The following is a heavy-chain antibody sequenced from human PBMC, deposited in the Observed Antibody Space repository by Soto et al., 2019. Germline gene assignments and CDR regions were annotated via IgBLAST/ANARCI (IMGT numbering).Heavy chain of an antibody. CDR1: GGSISSGGYY. J-gene: IGHJ3*02. D-gene: IGHD6-6*01. V-gene: IGHV4-31*03. Sequence: SETLSLTCTVSGGSISSGGYYWSWIRQHPGKGLEWIGYIYYSGSTYYNPSLKSRVTISVDTSKNQFSLKLSSVTAADTAVYYCARVGGQLVISGAFDIWGQGTMVPVSS. CDR3: ARVGGQLVISGAFDI. CDR2: IYYSGST.